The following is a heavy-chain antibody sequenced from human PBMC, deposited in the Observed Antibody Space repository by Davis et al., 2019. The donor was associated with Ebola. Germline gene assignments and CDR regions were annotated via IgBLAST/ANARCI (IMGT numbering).Heavy chain of an antibody. V-gene: IGHV3-7*01. J-gene: IGHJ4*02. CDR1: GFTFSSYW. D-gene: IGHD1/OR15-1a*01. CDR2: IKQDGSEK. Sequence: GESLKISCAASGFTFSSYWMSWVRQAPGKGLEWVANIKQDGSEKYYVDSVKGRFTISRDNAKNSLYLQMNSLRDEDTAVYYCARDRKQGRTLKGYYFDYWGQGTLVTVSS. CDR3: ARDRKQGRTLKGYYFDY.